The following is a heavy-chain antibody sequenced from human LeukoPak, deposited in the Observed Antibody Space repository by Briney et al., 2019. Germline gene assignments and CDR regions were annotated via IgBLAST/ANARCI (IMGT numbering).Heavy chain of an antibody. Sequence: GGSLRLSCAASGFIFSDYYMSWIRQAPGKGLEWLSYITSSGSTIYYADSVKGRFTISRDNAKNSLYLQMNSLRAEDTAVYYCARAGLVDYYGSGTLDYWGQGTLVTVSS. V-gene: IGHV3-11*04. CDR1: GFIFSDYY. D-gene: IGHD3-10*01. CDR3: ARAGLVDYYGSGTLDY. J-gene: IGHJ4*02. CDR2: ITSSGSTI.